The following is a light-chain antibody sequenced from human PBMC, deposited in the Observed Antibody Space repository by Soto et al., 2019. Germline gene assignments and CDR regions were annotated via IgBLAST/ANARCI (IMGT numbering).Light chain of an antibody. J-gene: IGLJ3*02. CDR1: SSDVGGYDY. CDR2: DVT. V-gene: IGLV2-11*01. Sequence: QCVLTQPRSVSGSPGQSDTISCTGTSSDVGGYDYVSWYQHHPGEAPKLMIYDVTKRPSGVPDRLSGSKSGNTASLTISGLQAEDEADYYCCSYAGSYTLVLGGGTQLTVL. CDR3: CSYAGSYTLV.